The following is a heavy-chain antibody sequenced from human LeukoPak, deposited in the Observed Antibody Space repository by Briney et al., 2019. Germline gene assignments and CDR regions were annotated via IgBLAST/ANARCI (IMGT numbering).Heavy chain of an antibody. CDR1: GYTFTSYG. Sequence: VKVSCKASGYTFTSYGLSWVRQAPGQGLEWMGWISAYNGNTNYALKLQGRVTMTTDTSTSTAYMELRSLRSDDTAVYYCARLNAPGYYYDSSGYALGDASDIWGQGTMVTVSS. CDR2: ISAYNGNT. D-gene: IGHD3-22*01. V-gene: IGHV1-18*01. J-gene: IGHJ3*02. CDR3: ARLNAPGYYYDSSGYALGDASDI.